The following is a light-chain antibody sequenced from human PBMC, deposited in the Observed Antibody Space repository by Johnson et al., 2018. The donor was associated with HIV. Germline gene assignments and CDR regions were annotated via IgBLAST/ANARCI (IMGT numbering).Light chain of an antibody. V-gene: IGLV3-16*01. CDR3: LSADSSGTYV. Sequence: VLTQPPSVSAAPGQKVTISCSGSSSNIGNKYVSWYQQKPGQFPVLVIYKDSERPSGIPERFSGSSSGTIVTLTISGVQAEDEADYYCLSADSSGTYVFGTGTKVTVL. CDR1: SSNIGNKY. J-gene: IGLJ1*01. CDR2: KDS.